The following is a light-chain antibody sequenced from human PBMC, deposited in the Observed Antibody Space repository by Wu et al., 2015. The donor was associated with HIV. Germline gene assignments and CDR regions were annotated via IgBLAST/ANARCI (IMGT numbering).Light chain of an antibody. J-gene: IGKJ5*01. Sequence: EIVLTQPPVTLSLSPGERATLSCRASQSVTYYLAWYQQKPGQALRLLIHDVSSRASGIPARFSGSGSGTDFTLTISSLEPEDFAVYYCQQGSNWPLTFGQGTRLEIK. V-gene: IGKV3-11*01. CDR2: DVS. CDR1: QSVTYY. CDR3: QQGSNWPLT.